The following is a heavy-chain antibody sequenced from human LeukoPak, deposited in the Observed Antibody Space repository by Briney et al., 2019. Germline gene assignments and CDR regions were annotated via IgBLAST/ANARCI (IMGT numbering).Heavy chain of an antibody. CDR1: GFTFDDYA. CDR2: LSWNSGSV. CDR3: VKDITHTSSWYMGIALDV. D-gene: IGHD1-14*01. V-gene: IGHV3-9*01. J-gene: IGHJ3*01. Sequence: PGESLRLSCAASGFTFDDYAMHWVRQAPGKGLEWVSGLSWNSGSVGYAESVKGRFTISRDNAKNSLYLQMNSLRPEDTALYFCVKDITHTSSWYMGIALDVWGQGTMVTVSS.